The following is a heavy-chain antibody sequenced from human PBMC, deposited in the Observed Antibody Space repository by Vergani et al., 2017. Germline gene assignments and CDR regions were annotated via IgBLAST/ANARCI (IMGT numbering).Heavy chain of an antibody. Sequence: QVQLVQSGAEVKKPGSSVKVSCKASGDTFSSYALNWVRQAPGQGLEWMGSIIPSLATTIYAQKFQGRVTITAEESTSTAYMELSSLKSEDTAVFYCARATCSCGSCYRGFEYWGQGSLITVSS. CDR2: IIPSLATT. V-gene: IGHV1-69*11. CDR1: GDTFSSYA. D-gene: IGHD2-15*01. CDR3: ARATCSCGSCYRGFEY. J-gene: IGHJ4*02.